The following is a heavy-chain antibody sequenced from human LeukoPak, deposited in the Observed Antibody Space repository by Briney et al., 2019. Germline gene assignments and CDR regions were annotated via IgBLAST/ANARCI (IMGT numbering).Heavy chain of an antibody. Sequence: ASVKVSCKASGGTFSSYAISWVRQAPGQGLEWMGRIIPILGIANYAQKFQGRVTITADKSTSTAYMELSSLRSEDTAVYYCASFAHRDGYNNMWGQGTLITVSS. J-gene: IGHJ4*02. D-gene: IGHD5-24*01. CDR3: ASFAHRDGYNNM. CDR2: IIPILGIA. CDR1: GGTFSSYA. V-gene: IGHV1-69*04.